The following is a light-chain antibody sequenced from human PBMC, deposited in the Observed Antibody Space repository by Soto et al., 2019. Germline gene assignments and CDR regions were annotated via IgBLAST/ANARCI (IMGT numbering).Light chain of an antibody. CDR3: QQYGSSPLT. Sequence: IVLKQSPGTLSWSQVERASLSFMASQSVSSSYLAWYQQKPGQAPRLLIYGASSRATGIPDRFSGSGSGTDFTLTISRLEPEDFAVYYCQQYGSSPLTFGGGTKVDIK. J-gene: IGKJ4*01. CDR1: QSVSSSY. V-gene: IGKV3-20*01. CDR2: GAS.